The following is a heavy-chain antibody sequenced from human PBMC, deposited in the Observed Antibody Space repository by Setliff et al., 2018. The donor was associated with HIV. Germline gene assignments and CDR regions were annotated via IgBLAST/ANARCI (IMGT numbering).Heavy chain of an antibody. Sequence: ASVKVSCKASGYTFTSYAMHWVRQAPGQRLEWMGWINAGNGNTKYSQKFQGRVTITRDTSASTAYMELSSLRSEDTAVYYCARDNWDYGGVDYWGQGTLVTVSS. CDR2: INAGNGNT. V-gene: IGHV1-3*01. CDR1: GYTFTSYA. J-gene: IGHJ4*02. CDR3: ARDNWDYGGVDY. D-gene: IGHD1-7*01.